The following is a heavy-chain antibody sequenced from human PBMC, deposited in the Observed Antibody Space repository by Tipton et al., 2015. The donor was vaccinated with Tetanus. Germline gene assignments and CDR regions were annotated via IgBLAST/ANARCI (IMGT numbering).Heavy chain of an antibody. CDR2: MNPNTGHA. Sequence: QLVQSGPEGKKPGASVKVSCKAFGYAFNSYDLNWVRQGSGQGLEWLGYMNPNTGHAGYAQKFQGRVTMTSDSTITTAYMELKNLRSDDTARYYCARSKGGTRDYYAIKYWGQGTLVTVSS. D-gene: IGHD3-3*01. CDR1: GYAFNSYD. J-gene: IGHJ4*02. V-gene: IGHV1-8*01. CDR3: ARSKGGTRDYYAIKY.